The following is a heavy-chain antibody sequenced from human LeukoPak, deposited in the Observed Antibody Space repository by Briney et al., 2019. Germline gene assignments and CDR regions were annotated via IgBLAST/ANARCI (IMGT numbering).Heavy chain of an antibody. CDR1: GGSISSYY. J-gene: IGHJ4*02. Sequence: SETLSLTCTVSGGSISSYYWSWIRQPPGKELEWIGYIYYSGSTNYNPSLQSRVTISVDTSKNQFSLNLSSVTAADTALYYCARGGTRWVFDYWGQGTLVTVPS. CDR3: ARGGTRWVFDY. D-gene: IGHD3-10*01. CDR2: IYYSGST. V-gene: IGHV4-59*01.